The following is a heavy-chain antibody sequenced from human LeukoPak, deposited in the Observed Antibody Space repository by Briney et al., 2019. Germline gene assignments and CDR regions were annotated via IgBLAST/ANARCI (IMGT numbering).Heavy chain of an antibody. Sequence: ASVKVSCKASGHTFTAYYMHWVRQATGQGLEWMGWMNPNSGNTGYAQKFQGRVTMTRNTSISTAYMELSSLRSEDTAVYYCARGGSSGWYRDDYYYYMDVWGKGTTVTISS. CDR3: ARGGSSGWYRDDYYYYMDV. CDR1: GHTFTAYY. V-gene: IGHV1-8*02. J-gene: IGHJ6*03. CDR2: MNPNSGNT. D-gene: IGHD6-19*01.